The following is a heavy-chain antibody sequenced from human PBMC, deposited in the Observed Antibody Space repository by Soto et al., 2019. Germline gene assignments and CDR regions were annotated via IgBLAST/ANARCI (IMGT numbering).Heavy chain of an antibody. CDR3: ARVGYSRSWYFEY. CDR2: IYYSGST. CDR1: GGSISSYY. D-gene: IGHD6-13*01. V-gene: IGHV4-59*01. J-gene: IGHJ4*02. Sequence: SETLSLTCTVSGGSISSYYWSWIRHPPGKGLEWIGYIYYSGSTNYNPSLKSRVTISVDTSKNQFSLKLSSVTAADTAVYYCARVGYSRSWYFEYWGQGTLVTVSS.